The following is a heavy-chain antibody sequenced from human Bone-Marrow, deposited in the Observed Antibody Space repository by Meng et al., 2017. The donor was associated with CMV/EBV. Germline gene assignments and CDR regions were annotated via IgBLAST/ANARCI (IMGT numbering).Heavy chain of an antibody. CDR2: IKQDGSEK. J-gene: IGHJ4*02. CDR3: ARDYCSSTSCYTGFDY. D-gene: IGHD2-2*02. Sequence: GESLKISCAASGFTFSSYSMNWVRQAPGKGLEWVANIKQDGSEKYYVDSVKGRFTISRDNAKNSLYLQMNSLRAEDTAVYYCARDYCSSTSCYTGFDYWGQGTLVTVSS. CDR1: GFTFSSYS. V-gene: IGHV3-7*01.